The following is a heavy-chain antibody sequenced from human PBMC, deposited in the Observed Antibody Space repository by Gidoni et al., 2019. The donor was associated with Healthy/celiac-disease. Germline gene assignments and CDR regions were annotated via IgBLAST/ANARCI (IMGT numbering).Heavy chain of an antibody. Sequence: EVQLLASGGGLVQPGGSLRLSCAASGFTFSSYAMSWVRQAPGKGLEWVSAISGSGGSTYYADSVKGRFTISRDNSKNTLYLQMNSLRAEDTAVYYCATYPNWNDVHYYYYYGMDVWGQGTTVTVSS. V-gene: IGHV3-23*01. D-gene: IGHD1-1*01. CDR2: ISGSGGST. CDR3: ATYPNWNDVHYYYYYGMDV. J-gene: IGHJ6*02. CDR1: GFTFSSYA.